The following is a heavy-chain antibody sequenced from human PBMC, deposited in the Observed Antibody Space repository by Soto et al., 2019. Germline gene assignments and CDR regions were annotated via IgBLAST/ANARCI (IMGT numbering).Heavy chain of an antibody. CDR2: LSYDVRNK. V-gene: IGHV3-30*04. D-gene: IGHD3-22*01. J-gene: IGHJ4*02. Sequence: QVQLVESGGGVVQPGRSLRLSCAASGFSFSTYSMHWVRQAPGKGLEWVAVLSYDVRNKFYADSVKGRFIISRDNAKSTLYLQMSSLRTEDTAVYYCASERVAGYYNVIGYWGQGTLVTVSS. CDR3: ASERVAGYYNVIGY. CDR1: GFSFSTYS.